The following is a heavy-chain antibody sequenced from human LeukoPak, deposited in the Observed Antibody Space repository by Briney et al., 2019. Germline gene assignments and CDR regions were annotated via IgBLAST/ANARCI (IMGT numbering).Heavy chain of an antibody. CDR2: ISSSGSTI. D-gene: IGHD6-19*01. CDR3: AKPGYSSDLIYYYYMDV. Sequence: GGSLRLSCAASGFTFSSYEMNWVRQAPGKGLEWVSYISSSGSTIYYADSVKGRFTISRDNAKNSLYLQMSSLRAEDTAVYYCAKPGYSSDLIYYYYMDVWGKGTTVTVSS. CDR1: GFTFSSYE. V-gene: IGHV3-48*03. J-gene: IGHJ6*03.